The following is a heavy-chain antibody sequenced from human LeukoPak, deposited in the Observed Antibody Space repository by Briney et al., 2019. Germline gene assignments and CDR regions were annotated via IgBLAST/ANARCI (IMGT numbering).Heavy chain of an antibody. D-gene: IGHD4-23*01. Sequence: PSETLSLTCTVSGGSISSYYWSWIRQPPGKGLEWIGYISYSGSTNYDPSLKSRVTISIDTSKNQFSLKLRSVTAADTAVYYCASYDYGGKGYFDYWGQGTLVTVSS. CDR1: GGSISSYY. V-gene: IGHV4-59*12. CDR2: ISYSGST. J-gene: IGHJ4*02. CDR3: ASYDYGGKGYFDY.